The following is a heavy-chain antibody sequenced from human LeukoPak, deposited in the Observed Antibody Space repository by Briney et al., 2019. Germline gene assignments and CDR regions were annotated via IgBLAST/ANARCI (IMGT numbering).Heavy chain of an antibody. D-gene: IGHD6-19*01. V-gene: IGHV3-21*01. Sequence: GGSLRLSCAASGFTFSSYSMNWVRQAPGKGLEWVSSISSSSSYIYYADSVKGRFTISRDTAKTSLYLQMNSLRAEDTAVYYCARGPLAVAGAFDIWGQGTMVTVSS. CDR2: ISSSSSYI. J-gene: IGHJ3*02. CDR1: GFTFSSYS. CDR3: ARGPLAVAGAFDI.